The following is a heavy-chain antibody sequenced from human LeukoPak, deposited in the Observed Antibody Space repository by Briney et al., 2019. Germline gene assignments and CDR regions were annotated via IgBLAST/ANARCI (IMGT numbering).Heavy chain of an antibody. J-gene: IGHJ5*02. V-gene: IGHV3-23*01. D-gene: IGHD4-17*01. CDR3: AKDPCGDYGDMDWFDP. CDR1: GFTFSSYG. Sequence: GGSLRLSCAASGFTFSSYGMSWVRRAPGKGLEWVSAISGSGGSTYYADSVKGRFTISRDNSKNTLYLQMNSLRAEDTAVYYCAKDPCGDYGDMDWFDPWGQGTLVTVSS. CDR2: ISGSGGST.